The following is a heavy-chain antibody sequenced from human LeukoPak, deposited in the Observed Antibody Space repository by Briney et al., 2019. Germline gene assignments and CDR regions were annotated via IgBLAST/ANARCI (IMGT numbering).Heavy chain of an antibody. CDR3: AKDFRDGSSSFDY. J-gene: IGHJ4*02. V-gene: IGHV3-23*01. Sequence: PGGSLRLSCAASGFTFSSYAMTWFRQAPGKGLEWVSVVSGSGGSTYYADSVKGRFTISRDNSKNTLSLQMNSLRAEDTAVYYCAKDFRDGSSSFDYWGQGTLVTVSS. CDR2: VSGSGGST. CDR1: GFTFSSYA. D-gene: IGHD6-6*01.